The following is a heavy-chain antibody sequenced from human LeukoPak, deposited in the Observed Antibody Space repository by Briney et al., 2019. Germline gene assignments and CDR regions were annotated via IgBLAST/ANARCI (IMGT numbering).Heavy chain of an antibody. Sequence: PSETLSLTCTVSGGSISSSSYYWGWIRQPPGKGLEWIGSIYYSGSTYYNPSPKSRVTISVDTSKNQFSLKLSSVTAADTAVYYCARHRKYYDILTGYYEGAFDIWGQGTMVTVSS. CDR2: IYYSGST. J-gene: IGHJ3*02. CDR3: ARHRKYYDILTGYYEGAFDI. V-gene: IGHV4-39*01. D-gene: IGHD3-9*01. CDR1: GGSISSSSYY.